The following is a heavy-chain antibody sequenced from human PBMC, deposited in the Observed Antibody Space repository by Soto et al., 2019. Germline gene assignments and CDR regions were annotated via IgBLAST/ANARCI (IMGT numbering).Heavy chain of an antibody. J-gene: IGHJ6*02. CDR2: IIPIFGTA. CDR1: GGTFSSYA. CDR3: ARDRRYNWNSDYYYYGMDV. V-gene: IGHV1-69*12. Sequence: QVQLVQSGAEVKKPGSSVKVSCKASGGTFSSYAISWVRQAPGQGLEWMGGIIPIFGTANYAQKFQGRVTITADDSSSTAYMELSSLRSEDTAVYYCARDRRYNWNSDYYYYGMDVWGQGTTVTVSS. D-gene: IGHD1-7*01.